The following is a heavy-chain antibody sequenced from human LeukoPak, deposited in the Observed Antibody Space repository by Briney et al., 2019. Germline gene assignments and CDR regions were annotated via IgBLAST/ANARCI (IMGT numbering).Heavy chain of an antibody. CDR2: IYYSGST. D-gene: IGHD5-18*01. J-gene: IGHJ3*02. V-gene: IGHV4-59*01. Sequence: SETLSLTCTVSGGSISSYYWSWIRQPPGKGLEWIGYIYYSGSTNYNPSLKSRVTISVDTSKNQFSLKLSSVTAADTAVYYCARFVDTAMVNDAFDIWGQGTMVTVSS. CDR1: GGSISSYY. CDR3: ARFVDTAMVNDAFDI.